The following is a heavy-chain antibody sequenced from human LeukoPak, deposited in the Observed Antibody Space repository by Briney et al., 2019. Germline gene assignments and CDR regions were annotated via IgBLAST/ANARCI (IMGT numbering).Heavy chain of an antibody. CDR1: EFTFSSYG. J-gene: IGHJ4*02. V-gene: IGHV3-30*18. CDR3: AKAGIGVVGYFDY. CDR2: ISYDGSNQ. Sequence: PGGSLRLSCAASEFTFSSYGMHGVRQAPGKGLEWVAVISYDGSNQYYADTVKGRFTISRDNSKNTLYLQMNSLRAEDTAVYYCAKAGIGVVGYFDYWGQGTLVTVSS. D-gene: IGHD6-19*01.